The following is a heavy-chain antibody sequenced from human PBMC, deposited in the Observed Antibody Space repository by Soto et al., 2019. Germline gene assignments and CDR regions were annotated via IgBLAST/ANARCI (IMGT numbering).Heavy chain of an antibody. V-gene: IGHV1-18*01. CDR2: ISAYNGNT. D-gene: IGHD1-26*01. Sequence: ASVKVSCKASGYTFTSYGISWVRQAPGQGLEWMGWISAYNGNTNYAQKLQGRVTMTTDTSTSTAYMELRSLRSDDTAVYYCARSGIRVGARSRHDAFDIWGQGTMVTVSS. CDR1: GYTFTSYG. CDR3: ARSGIRVGARSRHDAFDI. J-gene: IGHJ3*02.